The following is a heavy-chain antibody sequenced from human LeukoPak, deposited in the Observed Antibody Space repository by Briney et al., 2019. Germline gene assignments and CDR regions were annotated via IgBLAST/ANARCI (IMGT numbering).Heavy chain of an antibody. V-gene: IGHV4-59*01. J-gene: IGHJ4*02. D-gene: IGHD3-10*01. Sequence: PSETLSLTCTVSGGSISSYYWSWIRQPPGKGLEWIGYIYYSGSTNYNPSLKSRVTISVDTSKNQFSLKLSSVTAADTAVYYCARQEVRGVIRVFDYWGQGTLVTVSS. CDR2: IYYSGST. CDR3: ARQEVRGVIRVFDY. CDR1: GGSISSYY.